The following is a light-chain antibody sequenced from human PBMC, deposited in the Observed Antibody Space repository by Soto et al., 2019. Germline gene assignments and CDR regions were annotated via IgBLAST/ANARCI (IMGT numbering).Light chain of an antibody. V-gene: IGKV1-39*01. CDR2: AAS. J-gene: IGKJ5*01. CDR1: KTINNY. CDR3: QQIYSPPHT. Sequence: DIQMTQSPSSLSASVGDRVTITCRASKTINNYLNWYRQKPGKAPQVLIYAASNLETGVPSRFSGSGSGTDFTLTISSLQPEDSATYYCQQIYSPPHTFGQGTRLEIK.